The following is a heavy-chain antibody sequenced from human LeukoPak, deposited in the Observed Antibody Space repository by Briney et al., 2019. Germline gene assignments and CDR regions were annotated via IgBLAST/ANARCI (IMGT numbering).Heavy chain of an antibody. CDR1: GFAFSSYG. V-gene: IGHV3-23*01. CDR3: AKEGSITMIVVVS. Sequence: GGSLRLSCAASGFAFSSYGMSWVRQAPGKGLEWVSAISGSGGGTYYADSVKGRFTISRDNSKNTLYLQMNSLRAEDTAVYYCAKEGSITMIVVVSWGQGTLVTVSS. D-gene: IGHD3-22*01. J-gene: IGHJ4*02. CDR2: ISGSGGGT.